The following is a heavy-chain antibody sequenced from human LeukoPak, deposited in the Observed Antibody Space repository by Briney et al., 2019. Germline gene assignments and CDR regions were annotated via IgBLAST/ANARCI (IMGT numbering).Heavy chain of an antibody. CDR1: GGTFSSYA. CDR3: ARDVHGDYGSGWFDP. Sequence: VASGKVSCKASGGTFSSYAISWVRQAPGQGLEWMGRIIPIFGTANYAQKFQGRVTITTDESTSTAYMELSSLRSEDTAVYYCARDVHGDYGSGWFDPWGQGTLVSVSS. CDR2: IIPIFGTA. D-gene: IGHD4-17*01. J-gene: IGHJ5*02. V-gene: IGHV1-69*05.